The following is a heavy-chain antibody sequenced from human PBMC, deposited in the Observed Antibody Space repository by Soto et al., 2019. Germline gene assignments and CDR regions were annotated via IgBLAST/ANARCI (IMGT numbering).Heavy chain of an antibody. CDR2: IIPAFGTT. D-gene: IGHD3-9*01. Sequence: SVKVSCKASGGTFDNYAISWVRQAPGQGLEWMGGIIPAFGTTNFVEKFQGRVTLTADDSTTTAYMELSSLRGDDTAVYYCARDGPHFDVDVWRQGTTVPVSS. CDR1: GGTFDNYA. CDR3: ARDGPHFDVDV. V-gene: IGHV1-69*13. J-gene: IGHJ6*02.